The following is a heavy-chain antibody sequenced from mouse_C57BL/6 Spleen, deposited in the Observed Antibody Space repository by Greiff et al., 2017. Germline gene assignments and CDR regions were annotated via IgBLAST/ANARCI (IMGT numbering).Heavy chain of an antibody. CDR2: ISDGGSYT. CDR1: GFTFSSYA. CDR3: ARDRGYGSSYSDY. Sequence: EVQRVESGGGLVKPGGSLKLSCAASGFTFSSYAMSWVRQTPEKRLEWVATISDGGSYTYYPDNVKGRFTISRDNAKNNLYLQMSHLKSEDTAMYYCARDRGYGSSYSDYWGQGTTLTVSS. V-gene: IGHV5-4*01. J-gene: IGHJ2*01. D-gene: IGHD1-1*01.